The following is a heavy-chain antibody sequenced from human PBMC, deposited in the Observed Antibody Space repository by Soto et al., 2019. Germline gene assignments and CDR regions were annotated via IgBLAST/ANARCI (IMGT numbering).Heavy chain of an antibody. Sequence: GGTLSLSCTASGFTFSSYDIHWGRQPAGKGLEWVAVISYDGSNKYYADSVKGRFTISRDNSKNTLYLQMNSLRAEDTAVYYCAKVGSGWYDYWGQGTLVTVSS. CDR2: ISYDGSNK. CDR3: AKVGSGWYDY. V-gene: IGHV3-30*18. CDR1: GFTFSSYD. D-gene: IGHD6-19*01. J-gene: IGHJ4*02.